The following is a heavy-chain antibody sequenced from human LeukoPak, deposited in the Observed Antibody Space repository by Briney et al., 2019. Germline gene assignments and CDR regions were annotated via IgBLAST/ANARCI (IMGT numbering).Heavy chain of an antibody. CDR2: FDPEDGET. Sequence: SVKVSRKVSGYTLTELSMHWVRQAPGKGREWMGGFDPEDGETTYAPKFQGRVTMPEETSTDTAYMELSSLRSEDTAVYYCAQKSSSWTNFDYWGQGTLVTVS. CDR3: AQKSSSWTNFDY. V-gene: IGHV1-24*01. CDR1: GYTLTELS. D-gene: IGHD6-13*01. J-gene: IGHJ4*02.